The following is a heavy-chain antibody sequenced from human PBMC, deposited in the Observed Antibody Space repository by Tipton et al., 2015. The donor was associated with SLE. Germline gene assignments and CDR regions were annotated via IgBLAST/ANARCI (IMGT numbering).Heavy chain of an antibody. J-gene: IGHJ4*02. CDR1: GGSFSGYY. V-gene: IGHV4-59*01. D-gene: IGHD3-16*01. CDR3: AREGGY. Sequence: LRLSCAVYGGSFSGYYWSWIRQPPGKGLEWIGYIYYSGSTNYNPSLKSRVTISVDTSKNQFSLKLSSVTAADTAVYYCAREGGYWGQGTLVTVSS. CDR2: IYYSGST.